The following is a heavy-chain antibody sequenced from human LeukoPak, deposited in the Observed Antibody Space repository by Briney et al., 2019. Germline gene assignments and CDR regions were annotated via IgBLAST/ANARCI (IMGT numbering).Heavy chain of an antibody. CDR3: ARHGNEGGTRYYDILTGFWFDP. CDR2: FYYSGST. Sequence: PSETLSLTCTVSGGSISSYYWSWIRQPPGKGLEWIGYFYYSGSTNYNPSLKSRVTISVDTSKNQFSLKLSSVTAADTAVYYWARHGNEGGTRYYDILTGFWFDPWGQGTLVTVSS. CDR1: GGSISSYY. D-gene: IGHD3-9*01. J-gene: IGHJ5*02. V-gene: IGHV4-59*08.